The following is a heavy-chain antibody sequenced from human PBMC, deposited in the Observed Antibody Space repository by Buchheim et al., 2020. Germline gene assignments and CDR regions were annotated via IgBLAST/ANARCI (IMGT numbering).Heavy chain of an antibody. V-gene: IGHV3-74*01. D-gene: IGHD4-11*01. CDR2: INSDGSST. Sequence: EVQLVESGGGLVQPGGSLRLSCAASGFTFNTYWMHWVRQAPGKGLVWVSLINSDGSSTSYADSVKGRLTISRDNAKNTLYRQMKSLRAEDTAVYFCAREYSNAYGMDVWGQGTT. J-gene: IGHJ6*02. CDR1: GFTFNTYW. CDR3: AREYSNAYGMDV.